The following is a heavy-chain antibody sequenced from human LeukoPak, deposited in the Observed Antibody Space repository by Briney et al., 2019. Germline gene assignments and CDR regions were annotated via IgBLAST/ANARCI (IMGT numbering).Heavy chain of an antibody. J-gene: IGHJ4*02. CDR2: ISSSGSTI. D-gene: IGHD6-19*01. V-gene: IGHV3-11*04. Sequence: LSLTCTVSGGSISTYYWSWIRQPPGKGLEWVSYISSSGSTIYYADSVKGRFTISRDNAKNSLYLQMNSLRAEDTAVYYCARDRSSGWLRGKSELQLYFDYWGQGTLVTVSS. CDR3: ARDRSSGWLRGKSELQLYFDY. CDR1: GGSISTYY.